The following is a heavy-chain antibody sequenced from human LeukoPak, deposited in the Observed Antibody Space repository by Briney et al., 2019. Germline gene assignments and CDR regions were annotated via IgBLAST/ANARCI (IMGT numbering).Heavy chain of an antibody. D-gene: IGHD3-9*01. CDR1: GFTFSSYW. J-gene: IGHJ4*02. CDR2: IKQDGSEK. Sequence: PGGSLRLSCAASGFTFSSYWMRWVRQAPGKGLEWVANIKQDGSEKYYVDSVKGRFTISRDNAKNSLYLQMNSLRAEDTAVYYYARPLYILTGYNPPYERGYWGQGTLVTVSS. CDR3: ARPLYILTGYNPPYERGY. V-gene: IGHV3-7*01.